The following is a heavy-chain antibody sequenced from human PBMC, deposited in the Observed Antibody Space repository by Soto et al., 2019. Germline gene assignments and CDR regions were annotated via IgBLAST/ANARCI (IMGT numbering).Heavy chain of an antibody. Sequence: DSLKGRFTISRDNSENTLYLQMNSLGAEDTAVYYCAKDLLRIALPIAFDIWCRGTMVTVSS. D-gene: IGHD3-3*02. J-gene: IGHJ3*02. CDR3: AKDLLRIALPIAFDI. V-gene: IGHV3-30*02.